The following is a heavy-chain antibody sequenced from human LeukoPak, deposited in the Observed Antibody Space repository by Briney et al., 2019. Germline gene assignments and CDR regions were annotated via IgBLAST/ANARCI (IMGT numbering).Heavy chain of an antibody. CDR1: GGSFSGYY. CDR2: INHSGST. Sequence: PSETLSLTCAVYGGSFSGYYWSWIRQPPGKGLEWIGEINHSGSTNYNPSLKSRVTISVDTSKNQFSLKLSSVTAADTAVYYCARVPTYYDFWSGYYGYDAFDIWGQGTMVTVSS. V-gene: IGHV4-34*01. CDR3: ARVPTYYDFWSGYYGYDAFDI. D-gene: IGHD3-3*01. J-gene: IGHJ3*02.